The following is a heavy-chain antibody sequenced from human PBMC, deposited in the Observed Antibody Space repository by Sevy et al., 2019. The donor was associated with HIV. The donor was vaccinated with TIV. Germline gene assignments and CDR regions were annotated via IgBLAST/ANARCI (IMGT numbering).Heavy chain of an antibody. CDR1: GFTFSSYS. CDR2: ISSSSSYI. Sequence: GGSLRLSCAASGFTFSSYSMNWVRQAPGKGLEWVSSISSSSSYIYYADSVKGRFTISRDNAKNSLYLQMNSLRAEETAVYYCARDQKRGFGESYYAFDIWGQGTMVTVSS. J-gene: IGHJ3*02. V-gene: IGHV3-21*01. D-gene: IGHD3-10*01. CDR3: ARDQKRGFGESYYAFDI.